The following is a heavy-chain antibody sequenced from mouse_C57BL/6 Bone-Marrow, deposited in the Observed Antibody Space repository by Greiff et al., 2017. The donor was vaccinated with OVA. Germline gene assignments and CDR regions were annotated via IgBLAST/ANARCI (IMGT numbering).Heavy chain of an antibody. J-gene: IGHJ4*01. CDR3: AMRNITTVVAPGYYYAMDY. Sequence: QVQLQQSGAELVKPGASVKVSCKASGYTFTSCWMHWVKQRPGQGLEWIGRIHPSDSDTNYNQKFKGKATLTVDKSSSTAYMQLSSLTSEDSAVYYCAMRNITTVVAPGYYYAMDYWGQGTSVTVSS. V-gene: IGHV1-74*01. CDR1: GYTFTSCW. D-gene: IGHD1-1*01. CDR2: IHPSDSDT.